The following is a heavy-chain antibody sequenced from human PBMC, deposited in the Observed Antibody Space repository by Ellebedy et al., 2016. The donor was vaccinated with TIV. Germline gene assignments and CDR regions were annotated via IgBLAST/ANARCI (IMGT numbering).Heavy chain of an antibody. V-gene: IGHV3-30*03. CDR2: ISYDGSNK. CDR1: GSTFSSYG. D-gene: IGHD6-13*01. Sequence: PGGSLRLSCAASGSTFSSYGMHRVPQAPGKGLEWVAVISYDGSNKYYADSVKGRFTISRDNSKNTLYLQMNSLRAGDTAVYYCASFGQGYSSFDDYWGQGTLVTVSS. J-gene: IGHJ4*02. CDR3: ASFGQGYSSFDDY.